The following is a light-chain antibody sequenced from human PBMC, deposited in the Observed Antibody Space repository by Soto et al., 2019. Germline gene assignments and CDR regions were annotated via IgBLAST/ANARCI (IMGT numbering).Light chain of an antibody. Sequence: DIVMTQSPDSLAASLGERATINCKSSQSVLRISNNKNSLAWYQQRPGQPPKLLIYWASIRESGVPDRFSGSGSGTDFTLTISSLQAEDVAVYYCQQYYSAPDTFGQGTKLEIK. CDR2: WAS. V-gene: IGKV4-1*01. CDR3: QQYYSAPDT. CDR1: QSVLRISNNKNS. J-gene: IGKJ2*01.